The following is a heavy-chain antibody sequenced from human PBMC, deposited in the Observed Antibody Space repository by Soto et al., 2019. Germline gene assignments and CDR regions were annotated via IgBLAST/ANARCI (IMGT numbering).Heavy chain of an antibody. J-gene: IGHJ6*02. V-gene: IGHV1-69*04. D-gene: IGHD3-10*01. CDR3: ARDYYYVSGIYRPMDV. CDR2: IIPILGIA. CDR1: GGTFSSYT. Sequence: SVKVSCKASGGTFSSYTISWVRQAPGQGLEWMGRIIPILGIANYAQKFQGRVTITADTSTSTVYMELSSLRSEDTAVYYCARDYYYVSGIYRPMDVWGQGTTVTVSS.